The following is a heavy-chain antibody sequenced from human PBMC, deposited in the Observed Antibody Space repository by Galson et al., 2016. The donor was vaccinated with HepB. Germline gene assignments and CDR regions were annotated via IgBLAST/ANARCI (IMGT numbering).Heavy chain of an antibody. CDR3: ARMVPLYSGGWYVRGDGWFDP. J-gene: IGHJ5*02. V-gene: IGHV3-11*01. CDR1: GFTFSHYF. Sequence: SLRLSCAASGFTFSHYFVSWIRQAPGKGLEWVSYISGSADSRRYADSVKGRFTISRDNSKNSLYLQMNNLRAEDSAVYYRARMVPLYSGGWYVRGDGWFDPWGQGTLVTVSS. D-gene: IGHD6-19*01. CDR2: ISGSADSR.